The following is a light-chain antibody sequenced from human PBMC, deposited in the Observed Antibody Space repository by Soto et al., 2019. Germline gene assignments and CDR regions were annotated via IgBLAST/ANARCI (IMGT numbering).Light chain of an antibody. Sequence: EFVLTQSPGTLSLSPGERATLSCRASQTVRNNYLAWYQQKPGQAPRLLIYDASSSATGIPDRFSGGGSGTDFTLTISRLEPEDFAVYYCQQFSSYPLNFGGGTQVEIK. CDR1: QTVRNNY. J-gene: IGKJ4*01. V-gene: IGKV3-20*01. CDR2: DAS. CDR3: QQFSSYPLN.